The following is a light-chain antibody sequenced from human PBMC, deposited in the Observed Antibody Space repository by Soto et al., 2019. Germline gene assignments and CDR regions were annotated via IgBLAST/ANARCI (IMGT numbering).Light chain of an antibody. CDR3: QQYNKGPVT. CDR1: QSISRN. J-gene: IGKJ1*01. Sequence: EIVLTQSPATLSVSPGEKATLSCRASQSISRNLAWYQQKPGQAPRLLIYGSSTRATGFPARFSGSGSGTEFTLTISSLRSEDFAVYYCQQYNKGPVTFGQGTKVEIQ. V-gene: IGKV3-15*01. CDR2: GSS.